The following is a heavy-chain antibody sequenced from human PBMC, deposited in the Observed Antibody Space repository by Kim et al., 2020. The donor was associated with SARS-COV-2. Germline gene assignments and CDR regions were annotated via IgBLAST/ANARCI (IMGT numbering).Heavy chain of an antibody. CDR2: INPSGGST. CDR3: AREGGD. D-gene: IGHD1-26*01. Sequence: ASVKVSCKASGYTFTTYYIYWVRQAPGQGLEWMGLINPSGGSTSYAHNFQGRVTTTRDTSTSTVYMELSSLTSEDTAVYYCAREGGDWSQGTLDTVFS. V-gene: IGHV1-46*01. J-gene: IGHJ4*02. CDR1: GYTFTTYY.